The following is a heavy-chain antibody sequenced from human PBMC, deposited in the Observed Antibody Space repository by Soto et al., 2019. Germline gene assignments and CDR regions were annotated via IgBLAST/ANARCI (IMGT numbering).Heavy chain of an antibody. D-gene: IGHD4-4*01. Sequence: GGSLRLSCSTSVFSFSNYAMSWFRQAPGKGLEWVAAITSVGYTYYVDSLKGRFTISRDNSKNTLFLQMNSLRAEDTAVYYCAKDLIDYSNSYFDYWGQGTLVTVSS. J-gene: IGHJ4*02. CDR2: ITSVGYT. CDR3: AKDLIDYSNSYFDY. V-gene: IGHV3-23*01. CDR1: VFSFSNYA.